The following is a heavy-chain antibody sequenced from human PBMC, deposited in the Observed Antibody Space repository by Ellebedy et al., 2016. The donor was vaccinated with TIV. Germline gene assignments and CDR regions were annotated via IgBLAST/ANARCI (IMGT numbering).Heavy chain of an antibody. J-gene: IGHJ2*01. V-gene: IGHV4-34*01. D-gene: IGHD3-22*01. CDR3: ARIIHSSGPIFQVDWYFDL. CDR2: INHSGST. Sequence: MPGGSLRLSCTVSGGSISPYYWRWIRQPPGKWLEWIGEINHSGSTNYNPSLKSRVTISVDTSKNQFSLKLSSVTAADTAVYYCARIIHSSGPIFQVDWYFDLWGRGTLVTVSS. CDR1: GGSISPYY.